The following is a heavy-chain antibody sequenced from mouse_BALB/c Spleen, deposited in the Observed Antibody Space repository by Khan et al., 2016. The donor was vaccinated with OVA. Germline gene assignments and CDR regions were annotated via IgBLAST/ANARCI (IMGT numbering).Heavy chain of an antibody. Sequence: EVELVESGGGLVKPGGSLKLSCAASGFTFSTYAMSWVRQTPEKRLEWVATISSDGDYTYYPDNLPGRFTISRDNAKNTLYLQMSSLRSEDTAMYYCARSPYGNVAYWGQGTLVTVSA. CDR3: ARSPYGNVAY. D-gene: IGHD2-1*01. V-gene: IGHV5-9-3*01. CDR1: GFTFSTYA. CDR2: ISSDGDYT. J-gene: IGHJ3*01.